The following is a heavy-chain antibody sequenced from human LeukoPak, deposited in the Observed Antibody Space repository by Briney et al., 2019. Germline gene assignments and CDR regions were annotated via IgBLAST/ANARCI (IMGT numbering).Heavy chain of an antibody. CDR1: GFTFSDYA. Sequence: GGSLRLSCAASGFTFSDYAMSWVRQAPGEGLEWFSVISVSGGTTYYADSVKGRFTISRDSSKNTLSLQMTRLRADDTAVYYCAKGTRGYSAYTFDYWGQGALVTVSS. V-gene: IGHV3-23*01. CDR2: ISVSGGTT. CDR3: AKGTRGYSAYTFDY. J-gene: IGHJ4*02. D-gene: IGHD5-12*01.